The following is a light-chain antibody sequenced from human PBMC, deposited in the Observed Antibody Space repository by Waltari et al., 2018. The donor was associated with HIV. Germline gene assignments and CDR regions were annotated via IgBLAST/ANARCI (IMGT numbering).Light chain of an antibody. CDR3: QTCGTGSWV. CDR1: SGHSNYA. Sequence: QLVLTQSPSASASLGASVKLTCTLSSGHSNYAIAWHQQQPEKGPRYLMKLNSDGSHSKGDGIPDRFSGSSSGAERYLTISSLQSEDEADYYCQTCGTGSWVFGGGTKLTVL. CDR2: LNSDGSH. J-gene: IGLJ3*02. V-gene: IGLV4-69*01.